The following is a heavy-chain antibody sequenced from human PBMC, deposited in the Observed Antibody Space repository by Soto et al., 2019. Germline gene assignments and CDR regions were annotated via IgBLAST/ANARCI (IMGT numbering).Heavy chain of an antibody. CDR2: IFQSGSI. CDR1: GGSIGNGGYS. D-gene: IGHD1-26*01. CDR3: ARGENSYPTIKWFDP. Sequence: SETLSLTCAVSGGSIGNGGYSWNWIRQPPGKGLEWIGYIFQSGSIYYNPSLRSRVTISVDRSKNQFSLKLNSVTAADTAVYYCARGENSYPTIKWFDPWGQGTLVTVSS. J-gene: IGHJ5*02. V-gene: IGHV4-30-2*01.